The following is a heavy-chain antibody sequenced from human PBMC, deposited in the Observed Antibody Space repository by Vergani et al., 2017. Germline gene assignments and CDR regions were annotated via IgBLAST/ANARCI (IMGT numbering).Heavy chain of an antibody. CDR1: GYTFSGYY. Sequence: QVQLVQSGAEVKKPGASVKVSCKASGYTFSGYYINWVRQAPGQGLEWMGWINPNSGGTNYAQKFQGRVTMTRDTSTSTVYVEVTSLRSDDTAVYYCAREPPLTGFFDYWGQGTLVTVSS. D-gene: IGHD3-9*01. V-gene: IGHV1-2*02. CDR2: INPNSGGT. CDR3: AREPPLTGFFDY. J-gene: IGHJ4*02.